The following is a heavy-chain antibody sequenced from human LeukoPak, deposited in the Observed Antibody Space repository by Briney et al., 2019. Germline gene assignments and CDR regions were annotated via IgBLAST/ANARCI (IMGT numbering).Heavy chain of an antibody. CDR2: INPSGGST. V-gene: IGHV1-46*01. Sequence: ASVKVSCKASGYTFTSYYMHWVRQAPGRGLEWMGIINPSGGSTSYAQKFQGRVTMTRDMSTSTVYMELSSLRSEDTAVYYCARVSSGYCSSTSCFSSDAFDIWGQGTMVTVSS. J-gene: IGHJ3*02. CDR1: GYTFTSYY. CDR3: ARVSSGYCSSTSCFSSDAFDI. D-gene: IGHD2-2*01.